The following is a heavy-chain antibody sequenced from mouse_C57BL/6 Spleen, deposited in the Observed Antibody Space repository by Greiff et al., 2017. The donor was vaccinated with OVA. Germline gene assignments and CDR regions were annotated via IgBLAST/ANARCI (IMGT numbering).Heavy chain of an antibody. Sequence: EVKLVESVAELVRPGASVKLSCTASGFNIKNPYMHWVKQRPEQGLEWIGRIDPANGNTKYAPKFQGKATITADTSSNTAYLQLSSLTSEDTAIYYCARSDYYGSSYGYFDYWGQGTTLTVSS. D-gene: IGHD1-1*01. CDR3: ARSDYYGSSYGYFDY. CDR1: GFNIKNPY. J-gene: IGHJ2*01. V-gene: IGHV14-3*01. CDR2: IDPANGNT.